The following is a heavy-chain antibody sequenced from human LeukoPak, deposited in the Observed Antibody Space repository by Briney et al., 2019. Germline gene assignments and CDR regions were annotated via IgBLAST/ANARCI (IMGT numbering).Heavy chain of an antibody. CDR3: AKVSSSSYYFYGMDV. CDR1: GFTFSSYS. D-gene: IGHD6-13*01. Sequence: GGSLRLSCAASGFTFSSYSMNWVRQAPGKGLEWVSYISSSSSTIYYSDSVKGRFTISRDNAKNSLYLQINSLRAEDTAVYYCAKVSSSSYYFYGMDVWGQGTTVTVSS. J-gene: IGHJ6*02. V-gene: IGHV3-48*01. CDR2: ISSSSSTI.